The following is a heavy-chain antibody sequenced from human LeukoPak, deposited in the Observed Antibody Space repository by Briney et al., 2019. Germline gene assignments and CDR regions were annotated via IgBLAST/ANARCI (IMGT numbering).Heavy chain of an antibody. CDR2: IYYSGST. V-gene: IGHV4-59*01. CDR3: ARGSDDFWSGPTYFQH. J-gene: IGHJ1*01. D-gene: IGHD3-3*01. CDR1: GGSISSYF. Sequence: SETLSLTCTVSGGSISSYFWSWIRQPPGKGVEWIGYIYYSGSTNYNPSLKSRVTISVDTSKNQFSLKLSSVTAADTAVYYCARGSDDFWSGPTYFQHWGQGTLVTVSS.